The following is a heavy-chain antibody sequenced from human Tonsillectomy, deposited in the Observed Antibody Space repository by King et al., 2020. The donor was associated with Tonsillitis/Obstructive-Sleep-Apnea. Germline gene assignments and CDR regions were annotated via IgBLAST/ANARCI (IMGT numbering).Heavy chain of an antibody. Sequence: VQLVESGGGLVQPGGSLRLSCAASGFTFSIYAMTWVRRAPGKGREWVSVISASGGSTYYADSVKGRFTISRDNSKSTVYLQMNSLRDDDTAVYYCAKDSDSSAYYPSNYYYMDVWGKGTTFTVSS. CDR2: ISASGGST. CDR3: AKDSDSSAYYPSNYYYMDV. D-gene: IGHD3-22*01. V-gene: IGHV3-23*04. J-gene: IGHJ6*03. CDR1: GFTFSIYA.